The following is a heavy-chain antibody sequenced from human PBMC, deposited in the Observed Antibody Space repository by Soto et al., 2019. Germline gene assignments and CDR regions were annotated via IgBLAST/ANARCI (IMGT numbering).Heavy chain of an antibody. D-gene: IGHD5-18*01. CDR1: GYTFTSYG. V-gene: IGHV1-18*01. CDR2: ISAYNGNT. Sequence: ASVKVSCKASGYTFTSYGISWVRQAPGQGLEWMGWISAYNGNTNYAQKLQGRVTMTTDTSTSTAYMELRSLRSDDTAVYYCVRDWGGGYSYGYFAYWDQGTLVTVSA. J-gene: IGHJ4*02. CDR3: VRDWGGGYSYGYFAY.